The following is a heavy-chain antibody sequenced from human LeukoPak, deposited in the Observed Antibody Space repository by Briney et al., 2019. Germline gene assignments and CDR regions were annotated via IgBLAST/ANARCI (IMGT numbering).Heavy chain of an antibody. D-gene: IGHD6-19*01. CDR3: ARTAGVAVAGSRQYFDY. CDR2: FYYTGST. Sequence: SETLSLTCTVSGGLISSSSYYWVWVRQPPEKGLEWIGSFYYTGSTYYHPSLKSRVTISVDTSKNQFSLNLTSVTAADTAVYYCARTAGVAVAGSRQYFDYWGQGTLVTVSS. J-gene: IGHJ4*02. CDR1: GGLISSSSYY. V-gene: IGHV4-39*01.